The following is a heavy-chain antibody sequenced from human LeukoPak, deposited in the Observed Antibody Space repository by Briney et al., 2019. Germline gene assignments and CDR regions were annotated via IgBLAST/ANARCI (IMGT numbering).Heavy chain of an antibody. Sequence: AGGSLRLSCAASGFTFSSYWMSWVRQAPGKGLEWVAFIRYDGSNKYYADSVKGRFTISRDNSKNTLYLQMNSLRAEDTAVYYCAKGDYYGSGSPDYWGQGTLVTVSS. CDR2: IRYDGSNK. D-gene: IGHD3-10*01. CDR1: GFTFSSYW. J-gene: IGHJ4*02. CDR3: AKGDYYGSGSPDY. V-gene: IGHV3-30*02.